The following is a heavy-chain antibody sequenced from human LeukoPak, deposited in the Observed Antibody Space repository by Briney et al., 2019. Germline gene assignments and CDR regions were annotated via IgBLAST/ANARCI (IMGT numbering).Heavy chain of an antibody. Sequence: GGSLRLSCAASGFTSSSYAMSWIRQAPGKGLEWVSAISGSGGSTYCADSVKGRFTISRDNSKNTLYLQMNSLRAEDTAVYYCAKTYSSGWYDFDYWGQGTLVTVSS. D-gene: IGHD6-19*01. J-gene: IGHJ4*02. CDR3: AKTYSSGWYDFDY. CDR2: ISGSGGST. V-gene: IGHV3-23*01. CDR1: GFTSSSYA.